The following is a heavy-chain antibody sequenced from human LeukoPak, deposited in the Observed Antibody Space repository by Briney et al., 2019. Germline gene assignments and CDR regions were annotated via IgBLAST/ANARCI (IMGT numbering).Heavy chain of an antibody. Sequence: ASVKVSCKASGYTFTGYYMHWVRRAPGQGLEWMGWINPNSGGTNYAQKFQGRVTMTRDTSISTAYMELSRLRSDDTAVYYCARDKLRGRIAVADWGQGTLVTVSS. D-gene: IGHD6-19*01. CDR1: GYTFTGYY. J-gene: IGHJ4*02. V-gene: IGHV1-2*02. CDR2: INPNSGGT. CDR3: ARDKLRGRIAVAD.